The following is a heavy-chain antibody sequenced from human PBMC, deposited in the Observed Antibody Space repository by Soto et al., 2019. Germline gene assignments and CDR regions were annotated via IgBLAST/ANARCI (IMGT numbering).Heavy chain of an antibody. CDR3: ARGGTVYFDSSGYPYAFDI. D-gene: IGHD3-22*01. J-gene: IGHJ3*02. Sequence: QVQLVQSGAEVKKPGSSVKVSCKASGDIFSSYAINWVRQAPGQGLEWVGRILPICGTANYAQKFRGRVTITAAESARTAYLGLGSLTAADTAVYYCARGGTVYFDSSGYPYAFDIWGQGTMVTVSS. CDR2: ILPICGTA. V-gene: IGHV1-69*15. CDR1: GDIFSSYA.